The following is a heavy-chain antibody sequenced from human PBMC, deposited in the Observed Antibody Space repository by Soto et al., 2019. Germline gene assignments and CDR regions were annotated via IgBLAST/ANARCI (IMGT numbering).Heavy chain of an antibody. Sequence: ASVKVSCKASGYTFTSYYMHWVRQAPGQGLEWMGWISTYNGNTKYAQKLQGRVTMTTDTSTSTAYMELRSLRAEDTAFYYCAKDIAGSGWYSLDYWGQGTLVTVSS. V-gene: IGHV1-18*04. CDR2: ISTYNGNT. D-gene: IGHD6-19*01. CDR1: GYTFTSYY. J-gene: IGHJ4*02. CDR3: AKDIAGSGWYSLDY.